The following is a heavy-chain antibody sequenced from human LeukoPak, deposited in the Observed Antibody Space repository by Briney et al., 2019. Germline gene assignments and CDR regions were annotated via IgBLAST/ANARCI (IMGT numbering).Heavy chain of an antibody. CDR2: ISGSGGST. Sequence: GGSLRLSCAASGFSFRDYWMSWVRQAPGKGLEWVSAISGSGGSTYYADSVKGRFTISRDNSKNTLYLQMNSLRAEDTAVYYCAKDRVYYFDYWGQGTLVTVSS. V-gene: IGHV3-23*01. J-gene: IGHJ4*02. CDR1: GFSFRDYW. D-gene: IGHD3-3*01. CDR3: AKDRVYYFDY.